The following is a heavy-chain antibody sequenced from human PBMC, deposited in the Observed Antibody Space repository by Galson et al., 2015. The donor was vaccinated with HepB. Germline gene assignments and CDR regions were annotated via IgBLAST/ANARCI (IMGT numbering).Heavy chain of an antibody. V-gene: IGHV3-48*02. CDR2: ISNSDSST. CDR3: ARGGRASSWGDN. Sequence: SLRLSCAASGFTFSSYSMNWVRQAPGKGLEWVSYISNSDSSTHYADSVKGRFTISRDNAKNSLYLQMNSLRDEDTAVYYCARGGRASSWGDNWGQGTLVTVSS. J-gene: IGHJ4*02. CDR1: GFTFSSYS. D-gene: IGHD6-13*01.